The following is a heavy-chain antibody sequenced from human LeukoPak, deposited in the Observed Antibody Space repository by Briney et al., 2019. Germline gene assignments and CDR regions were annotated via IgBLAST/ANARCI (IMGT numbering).Heavy chain of an antibody. V-gene: IGHV3-23*01. J-gene: IGHJ4*02. CDR3: AKDVVGATPIYYFDY. CDR2: ISGSGGST. D-gene: IGHD1-26*01. Sequence: GGSLRLSCAVSGLTFSDAWMSWVRQAPGKGLEWISAISGSGGSTYYADSVKGRFTISRDNSKNTPYLQMNSLRAEDTAVYYCAKDVVGATPIYYFDYWGQGTLVTVSS. CDR1: GLTFSDAW.